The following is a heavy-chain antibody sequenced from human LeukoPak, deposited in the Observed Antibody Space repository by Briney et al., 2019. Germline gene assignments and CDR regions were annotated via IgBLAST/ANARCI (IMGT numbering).Heavy chain of an antibody. V-gene: IGHV3-11*04. D-gene: IGHD3-3*01. CDR2: ISSSGSTI. CDR1: GFTFSDYY. J-gene: IGHJ4*02. Sequence: GGSLRLSCAASGFTFSDYYISWIRQAPGKGLEWVSYISSSGSTIYYADSVKGRFTISRDNAKNSLYLQMNSLRAEDTAVYYCATAPHGKFTFWSGYSDPLDYWGQGTLVTVSS. CDR3: ATAPHGKFTFWSGYSDPLDY.